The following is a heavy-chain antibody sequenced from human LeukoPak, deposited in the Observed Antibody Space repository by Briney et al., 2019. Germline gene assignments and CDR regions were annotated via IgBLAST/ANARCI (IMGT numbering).Heavy chain of an antibody. CDR1: GFTFSGSA. V-gene: IGHV4-59*01. J-gene: IGHJ6*03. D-gene: IGHD2-2*01. CDR3: ASSSRFYYYYYMDV. Sequence: GSLRLSCAASGFTFSGSAMHWVRQASGKGLEWVGYIYYSGSTNYNPSLKSRVTISVDTSKNQSSLKLSSVTAADTAVYYCASSSRFYYYYYMDVWGKGTTVTISS. CDR2: IYYSGST.